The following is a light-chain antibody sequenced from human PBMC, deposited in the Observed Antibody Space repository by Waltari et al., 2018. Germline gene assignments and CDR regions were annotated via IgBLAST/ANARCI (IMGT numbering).Light chain of an antibody. CDR3: QQYDKWLMYT. J-gene: IGKJ2*01. Sequence: EVMMTQSPATLSVSPGERATLSCRASHSVGNNLAWFQDRPGQAPRLLIFGASTRATGIPARFTGSGSGTEFTLTISSLQSEDFAVYYCQQYDKWLMYTFGQGTKVEVK. CDR1: HSVGNN. CDR2: GAS. V-gene: IGKV3-15*01.